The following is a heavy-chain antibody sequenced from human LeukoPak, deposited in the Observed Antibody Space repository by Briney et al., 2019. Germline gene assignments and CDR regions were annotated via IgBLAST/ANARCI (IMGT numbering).Heavy chain of an antibody. D-gene: IGHD3-10*01. CDR2: INHSGST. CDR3: ARLPYKGRSSPD. J-gene: IGHJ4*02. V-gene: IGHV4-34*01. CDR1: GGSFSGYY. Sequence: SETLSLTCAVYGGSFSGYYWSWIRQPPGKGLEWIGEINHSGSTNYNPSLKSRFTISVDTSKNQFSLKLSSVTAADTAVYYCARLPYKGRSSPDWGQGTLVTVSS.